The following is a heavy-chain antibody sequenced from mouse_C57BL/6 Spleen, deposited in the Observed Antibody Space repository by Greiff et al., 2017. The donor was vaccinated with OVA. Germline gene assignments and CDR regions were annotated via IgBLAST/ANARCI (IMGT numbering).Heavy chain of an antibody. CDR3: ATMDWDDY. CDR2: IHPNSGST. J-gene: IGHJ2*01. Sequence: VQLQQPGAELVKPGASVKLSCKASGYTFTSYWMHWVKQGPGQGLEWIGMIHPNSGSTNYNEKFKSKATLTVDKSSSTAYMQLSSRTSEDSAVYYCATMDWDDYWGQGTTLTVSS. CDR1: GYTFTSYW. D-gene: IGHD4-1*01. V-gene: IGHV1-64*01.